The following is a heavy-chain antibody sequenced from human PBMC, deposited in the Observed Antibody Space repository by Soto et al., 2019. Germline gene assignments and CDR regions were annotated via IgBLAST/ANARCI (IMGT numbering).Heavy chain of an antibody. D-gene: IGHD1-1*01. CDR1: GGSFSTYA. J-gene: IGHJ6*02. CDR3: ARDKDRVELGVNDYYIMDV. V-gene: IGHV1-69*12. CDR2: IIPIFGKA. Sequence: QVQLVQSGTEVKKPGSSVKVSCKAPGGSFSTYAISWVRQAPGQGLEWMGGIIPIFGKADYGQKFQGRVTITADESTTTAYMELSNLRSEDTAMYYCARDKDRVELGVNDYYIMDVWGQGTTVTVSS.